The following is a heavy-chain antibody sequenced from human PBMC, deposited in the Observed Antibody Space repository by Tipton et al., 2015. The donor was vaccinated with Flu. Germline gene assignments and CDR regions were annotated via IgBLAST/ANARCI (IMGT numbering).Heavy chain of an antibody. J-gene: IGHJ5*02. D-gene: IGHD2-15*01. V-gene: IGHV4-4*07. CDR3: ARACGSGGNRWFDP. CDR1: GGSISSYY. CDR2: IFTIGGT. Sequence: TLSLTCTVSGGSISSYYWSWIRQPAGKGLEWIGRIFTIGGTNYNPSLQSRVTMSVDTSKNQFSLNLSSVTAADTAVYYCARACGSGGNRWFDPWGQGALVTVSS.